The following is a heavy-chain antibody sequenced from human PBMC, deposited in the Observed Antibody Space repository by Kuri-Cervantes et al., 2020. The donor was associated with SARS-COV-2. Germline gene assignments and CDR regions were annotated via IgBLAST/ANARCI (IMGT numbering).Heavy chain of an antibody. CDR2: IRSKANSYTT. CDR3: TSLSVQLWQTKGVGFAY. CDR1: GFTFSGSA. V-gene: IGHV3-73*01. J-gene: IGHJ4*02. D-gene: IGHD5-18*01. Sequence: GESLKISCAASGFTFSGSAMNWVRQASGKGLEWVGRIRSKANSYTTAYAASVKGRFTISRDDSKDTAYLQMNSLKTEDTAVYYCTSLSVQLWQTKGVGFAYWGQGPLVTVSS.